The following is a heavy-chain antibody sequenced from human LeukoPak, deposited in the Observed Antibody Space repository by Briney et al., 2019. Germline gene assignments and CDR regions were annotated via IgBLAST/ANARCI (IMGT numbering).Heavy chain of an antibody. CDR3: ARDGAEQQLVHYYYYMDV. Sequence: SGGSLRLSCAASGFTFSDYYMSWIRQAPGKGLEWVSYISSSGSTIYYADSVKGRFTISRDNAKNSLYLQMNSLRAEDTAVYYCARDGAEQQLVHYYYYMDVWGKGTTVTVSS. CDR1: GFTFSDYY. D-gene: IGHD6-13*01. J-gene: IGHJ6*03. V-gene: IGHV3-11*04. CDR2: ISSSGSTI.